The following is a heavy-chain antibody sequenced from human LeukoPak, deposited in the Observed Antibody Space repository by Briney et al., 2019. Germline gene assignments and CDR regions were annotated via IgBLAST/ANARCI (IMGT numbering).Heavy chain of an antibody. Sequence: PGGSLRLSCAASGFTFSGYWMHWVRQVPGKGLVWVSRINKDGSSTTYADSVKGRFTISRDNAKNTLYLQMNSLRAEDTVVYYCARGGVFSLDCWGQGTLVTVSS. CDR3: ARGGVFSLDC. V-gene: IGHV3-74*01. CDR1: GFTFSGYW. CDR2: INKDGSST. J-gene: IGHJ4*02. D-gene: IGHD3-10*01.